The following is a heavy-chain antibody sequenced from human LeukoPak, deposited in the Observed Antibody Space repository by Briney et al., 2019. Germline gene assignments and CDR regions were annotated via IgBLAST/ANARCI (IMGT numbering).Heavy chain of an antibody. CDR2: INHSGST. V-gene: IGHV4-34*01. CDR3: ARASGCSSTSCLLDY. CDR1: GGSFSGYY. J-gene: IGHJ4*02. Sequence: PSETLSLTCAVYGGSFSGYYWSWIRQPPGKGLEWIGEINHSGSTNYNPSLKSRVTISVDTSKNQFSLKLSSVTAADTAVYYCARASGCSSTSCLLDYWGQGTLVTVSS. D-gene: IGHD2-2*01.